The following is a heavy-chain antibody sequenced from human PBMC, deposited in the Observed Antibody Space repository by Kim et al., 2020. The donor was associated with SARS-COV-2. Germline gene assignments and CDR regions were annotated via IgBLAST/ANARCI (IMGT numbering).Heavy chain of an antibody. J-gene: IGHJ6*02. CDR1: GGSFSGYY. CDR2: INHSGST. V-gene: IGHV4-34*01. CDR3: ARGKGPRGIAVAGRVPYYYYYGMDV. Sequence: SETLSLTCAVYGGSFSGYYWSWIRQPPGKGLEWIGEINHSGSTNYNPSLKSRVTISVDTSKNQFSLKLGSVTAADTAVYYCARGKGPRGIAVAGRVPYYYYYGMDVWGQGTTVTVSS. D-gene: IGHD6-19*01.